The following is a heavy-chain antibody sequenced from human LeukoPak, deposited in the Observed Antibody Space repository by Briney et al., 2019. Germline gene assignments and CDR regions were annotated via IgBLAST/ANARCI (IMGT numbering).Heavy chain of an antibody. J-gene: IGHJ6*03. CDR3: ARVVAVTGTPVYYMDV. CDR2: INPNSGGT. CDR1: GYMFTGYY. Sequence: ASVKVSCKASGYMFTGYYMHWVRQAPGQGLEWMGWINPNSGGTNYAQKFQGRVTMARDTSISTAYMDLNRLRSDDTAVYYCARVVAVTGTPVYYMDVWGKGTTVTVSS. D-gene: IGHD6-19*01. V-gene: IGHV1-2*02.